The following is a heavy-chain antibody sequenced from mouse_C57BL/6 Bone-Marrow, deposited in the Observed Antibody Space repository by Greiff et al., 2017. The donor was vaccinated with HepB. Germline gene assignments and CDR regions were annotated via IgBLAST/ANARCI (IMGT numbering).Heavy chain of an antibody. V-gene: IGHV1-81*01. CDR1: GYTFTSYG. D-gene: IGHD1-1*01. J-gene: IGHJ3*01. Sequence: QVQLQQSGAELARPGASVKLSCKASGYTFTSYGISWVKQRTGQGLEWIGEIYPRSGNTYYNEKFKGKATLTADKSSSPAYMELRSLTSEDSAVYFCARGYYGSSPWFAYWGQGTLVTVSA. CDR3: ARGYYGSSPWFAY. CDR2: IYPRSGNT.